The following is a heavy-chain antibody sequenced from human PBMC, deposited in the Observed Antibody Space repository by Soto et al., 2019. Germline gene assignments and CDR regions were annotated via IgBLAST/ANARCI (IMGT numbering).Heavy chain of an antibody. Sequence: QVQLVQSGAEVKKPGASVKVSCKFSGYSFINYGMTWVRQAPGQGFEWMGWISGSNGATNYAQRFQGRVTLTTDTSTNTAYMELRSLRLDDTAIYYCARDSKWLIINGNWFDSWGQGTLVTASS. CDR3: ARDSKWLIINGNWFDS. J-gene: IGHJ5*01. CDR2: ISGSNGAT. V-gene: IGHV1-18*04. CDR1: GYSFINYG. D-gene: IGHD5-12*01.